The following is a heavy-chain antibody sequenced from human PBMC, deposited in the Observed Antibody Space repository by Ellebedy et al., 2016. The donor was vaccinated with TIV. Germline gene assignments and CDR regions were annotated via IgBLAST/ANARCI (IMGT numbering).Heavy chain of an antibody. V-gene: IGHV3-23*01. CDR1: GFTSNNYA. J-gene: IGHJ4*02. D-gene: IGHD6-19*01. Sequence: GESLKISCAASGFTSNNYAMAWVRQAPGKGLEWVSTVNAGGTATYYADSVKGRFTISRDNSKNTLNLQMTGLRVEDTAVYYCAKRLSSGWEFDYWGQGTLVTVSS. CDR3: AKRLSSGWEFDY. CDR2: VNAGGTAT.